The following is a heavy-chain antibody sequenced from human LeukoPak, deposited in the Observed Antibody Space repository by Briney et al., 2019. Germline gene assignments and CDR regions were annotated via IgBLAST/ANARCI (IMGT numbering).Heavy chain of an antibody. Sequence: SETRSLTCTVSGGSISSSYWSWIRQPPGKGLEWIGYIYYSGSTNYNPSLKSRVTISVDTSKNQFSLKLSSVTAADTAVYYCARYNYDFWSGYSKWFDPWGQGTLVTVSS. CDR1: GGSISSSY. V-gene: IGHV4-59*01. CDR3: ARYNYDFWSGYSKWFDP. D-gene: IGHD3-3*01. CDR2: IYYSGST. J-gene: IGHJ5*02.